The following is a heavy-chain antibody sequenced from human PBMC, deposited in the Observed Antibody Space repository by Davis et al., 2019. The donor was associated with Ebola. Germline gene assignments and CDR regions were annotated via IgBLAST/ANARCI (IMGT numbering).Heavy chain of an antibody. CDR3: AKFRGSGSYYYYYVDV. CDR1: GFTFSNYA. Sequence: GESLKISCVASGFTFSNYAMSWVRQAPGGGLEWVSGISASGADIKYADSVKGRFTISRDNAKNTLYLQMNSLRVEDTAMYYCAKFRGSGSYYYYYVDVWGKGTTVTVSS. V-gene: IGHV3-23*01. J-gene: IGHJ6*03. D-gene: IGHD3-10*01. CDR2: ISASGADI.